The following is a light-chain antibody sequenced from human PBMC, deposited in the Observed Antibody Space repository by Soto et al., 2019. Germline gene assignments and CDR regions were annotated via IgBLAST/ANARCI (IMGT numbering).Light chain of an antibody. CDR3: QQCNTWPLT. V-gene: IGKV3-15*01. CDR1: QRVGSN. Sequence: EIVMTQSPATLSVSPGERATLSCRASQRVGSNLAWYQQKPGQAPRLLMYGASTRATGAPARFSGSGSGTEFTLTISSLQSEDFAVYYCQQCNTWPLTFGGGTKVDIK. J-gene: IGKJ4*01. CDR2: GAS.